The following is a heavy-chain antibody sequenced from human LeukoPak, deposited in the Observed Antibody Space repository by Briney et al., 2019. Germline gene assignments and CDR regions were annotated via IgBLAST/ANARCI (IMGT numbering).Heavy chain of an antibody. CDR3: ARESGYSGGPFDY. J-gene: IGHJ4*02. CDR2: IYSSGST. CDR1: GGSINSGGYY. D-gene: IGHD6-19*01. V-gene: IGHV4-31*03. Sequence: SETLSLTCTVSGGSINSGGYYWSWIRQRPGKGLEYFGYIYSSGSTYYNPSLKSRVTISMDTPKNQFSLTLTSVTAADTAVYYCARESGYSGGPFDYWGQGTLVTVSS.